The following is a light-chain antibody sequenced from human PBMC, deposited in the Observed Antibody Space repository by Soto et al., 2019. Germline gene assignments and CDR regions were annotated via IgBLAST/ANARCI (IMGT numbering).Light chain of an antibody. V-gene: IGKV1-39*01. J-gene: IGKJ1*01. CDR3: QQTYFAPPWT. CDR2: SAS. Sequence: DIQMTQSPSSLSASVGDRVTITCRASQTISNYLNWYQQKPGKAPKLLIYSASSLQSGVPSRFSGSGSGTDFTLTISSLHPEDFATYYCQQTYFAPPWTFGQGTKVEIK. CDR1: QTISNY.